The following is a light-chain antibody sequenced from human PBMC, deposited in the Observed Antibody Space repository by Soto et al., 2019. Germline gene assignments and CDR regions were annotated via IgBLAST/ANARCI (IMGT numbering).Light chain of an antibody. CDR2: EVT. CDR1: SSDVGSYNL. J-gene: IGLJ2*01. Sequence: QSALTQPASVSGSPGQSITISCTGTSSDVGSYNLVSWYQQHPGKAPKVMIYEVTKRPSGVSNRFSGSKSGNTASLPISGLQAEDEADYYCCSYAGSSTLVFGGGTKLTVL. V-gene: IGLV2-23*02. CDR3: CSYAGSSTLV.